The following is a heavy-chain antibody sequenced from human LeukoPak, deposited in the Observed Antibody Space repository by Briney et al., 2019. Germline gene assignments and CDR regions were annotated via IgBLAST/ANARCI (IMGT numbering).Heavy chain of an antibody. D-gene: IGHD4-17*01. CDR1: GFTFDDYA. CDR2: ISGGGGTT. V-gene: IGHV3-23*01. Sequence: AGGSLRLSCAASGFTFDDYAMTWVRQAPGKGLEWVSVISGGGGTTYYGDSVKGRFTISRDNSKNTLFLQMNSLRVEDTATYYCVKGATVTTRPNFDYWGQGTVVTVSS. CDR3: VKGATVTTRPNFDY. J-gene: IGHJ4*02.